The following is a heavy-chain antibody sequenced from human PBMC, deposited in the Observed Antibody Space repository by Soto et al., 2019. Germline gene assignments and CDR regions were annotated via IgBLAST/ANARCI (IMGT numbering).Heavy chain of an antibody. D-gene: IGHD3-3*01. CDR3: ARFGLVTFDC. V-gene: IGHV3-21*01. J-gene: IGHJ4*02. CDR2: ISPSGSYM. CDR1: GFIFNTYS. Sequence: EMQLVESGGGLVKPGGSLRLSCEASGFIFNTYSMDWVRQAPGKGLEWVASISPSGSYMYYGDSLKGRFTVSRDNAKNSLYLQMDSLRADDTAIYYCARFGLVTFDCWGQGTLVTVSS.